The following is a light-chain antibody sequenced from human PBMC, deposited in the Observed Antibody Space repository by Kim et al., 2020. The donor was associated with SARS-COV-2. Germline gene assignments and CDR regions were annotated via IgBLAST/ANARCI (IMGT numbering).Light chain of an antibody. CDR2: DAS. V-gene: IGKV1-5*01. J-gene: IGKJ1*01. CDR3: QHRQT. Sequence: TLSASEGERVTITCRATQYVTRGLAWYQQKPGRAPKLLIYDASTLDRGVPSRFRGSGSGTEFTLTINSLQSDDFASYYCQHRQTFGQGTKVDIK. CDR1: QYVTRG.